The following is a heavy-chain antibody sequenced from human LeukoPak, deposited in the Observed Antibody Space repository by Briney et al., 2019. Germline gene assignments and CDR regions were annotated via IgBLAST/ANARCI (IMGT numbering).Heavy chain of an antibody. D-gene: IGHD1-26*01. Sequence: SQTLSLTCTVSGGSISSGGYYWSWIRQPPGKGLEWIGSIYYSGSTYYNPSLKSRVTISVDTSKNQFSLKLSSVTAADTAVYYCARSSVGAIDYWGQGTLVTVSS. V-gene: IGHV4-30-2*03. CDR3: ARSSVGAIDY. J-gene: IGHJ4*02. CDR1: GGSISSGGYY. CDR2: IYYSGST.